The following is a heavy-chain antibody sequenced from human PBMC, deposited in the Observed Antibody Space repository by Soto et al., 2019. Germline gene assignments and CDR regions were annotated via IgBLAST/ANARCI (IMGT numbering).Heavy chain of an antibody. CDR2: ISYEGSKK. Sequence: QVKLVESGGGVVQPGRSLRLSCAASGFTFSIYGMHWVRQAPGKGLEWVAVISYEGSKKYYVDSVKGRFTISRDNSKNTLYLQMNSLRVEDTAVYYCAKSDTSSRYSPCFDPWGQGTLVTVSS. CDR1: GFTFSIYG. D-gene: IGHD6-13*01. CDR3: AKSDTSSRYSPCFDP. V-gene: IGHV3-30*18. J-gene: IGHJ5*02.